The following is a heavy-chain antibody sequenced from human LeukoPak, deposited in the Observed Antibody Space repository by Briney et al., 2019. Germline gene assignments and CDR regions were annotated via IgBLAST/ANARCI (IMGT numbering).Heavy chain of an antibody. CDR3: ARPTYYYGSVDAFDI. CDR2: ISGSSTKI. Sequence: GGSLRLSCAASGFTFSSYTMNWVRRAPGKGLEWVSYISGSSTKIYYAESVKGRFTISRDNAKNSLSLQMNSLRDEDTAVYYCARPTYYYGSVDAFDIWGQGTMVTVSS. V-gene: IGHV3-48*02. CDR1: GFTFSSYT. J-gene: IGHJ3*02. D-gene: IGHD3-10*01.